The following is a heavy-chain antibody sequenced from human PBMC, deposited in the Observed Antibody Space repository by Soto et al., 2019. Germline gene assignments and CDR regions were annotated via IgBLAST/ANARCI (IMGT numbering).Heavy chain of an antibody. J-gene: IGHJ4*02. D-gene: IGHD3-22*01. CDR2: IYYSGST. V-gene: IGHV4-59*01. CDR1: GGSISSYY. Sequence: SETLSLTCTVSGGSISSYYWSWIRQPPGKGLEWIGYIYYSGSTNYNPSLKSRVTISVDTSKNQFSLKLSSVTAADTAVYYCARLSYYDSSGYYTNYFHYWGQGTLVTVSS. CDR3: ARLSYYDSSGYYTNYFHY.